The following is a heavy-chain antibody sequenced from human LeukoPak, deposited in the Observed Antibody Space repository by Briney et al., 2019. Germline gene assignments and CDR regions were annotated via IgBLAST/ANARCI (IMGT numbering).Heavy chain of an antibody. CDR2: ISSSGSTI. Sequence: GGSLRLSCAASGFTFSSYEMNWVRQAPGKGMEWVSYISSSGSTIYYADSVKGRFTISRDSAKNSLYLQMNRLRAEDTAVYYCARGVNDAFDIWGQGTMVTVSS. V-gene: IGHV3-48*03. CDR1: GFTFSSYE. CDR3: ARGVNDAFDI. J-gene: IGHJ3*02.